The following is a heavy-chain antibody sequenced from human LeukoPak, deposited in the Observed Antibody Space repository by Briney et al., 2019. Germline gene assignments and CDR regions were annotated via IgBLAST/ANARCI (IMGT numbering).Heavy chain of an antibody. V-gene: IGHV1-2*02. D-gene: IGHD3-3*01. J-gene: IGHJ6*03. CDR2: INPNSGGT. CDR1: GYTFTGYY. Sequence: ASVKVSCKASGYTFTGYYIHYVRQAPGQGLEGMGWINPNSGGTNSAQKFQGRVTMTRDTSITSAYMEVSGLRSDDTAVYYCARGTYSSLSLGVSYYHMDVWGKGTTVTVSS. CDR3: ARGTYSSLSLGVSYYHMDV.